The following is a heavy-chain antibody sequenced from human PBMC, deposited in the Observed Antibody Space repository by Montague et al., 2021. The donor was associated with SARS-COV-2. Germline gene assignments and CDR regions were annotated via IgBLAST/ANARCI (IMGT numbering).Heavy chain of an antibody. D-gene: IGHD6-13*01. Sequence: SETLSLTCAVYDGSFSDYYWSWIRQPPGRGLEWIGEINHSGSTNYNPSLKSRVTISVDTSKNLFSLKLSSVTAADTAVYYCARGRHNSSGYGTKYYFDYWGQGTLVTVSS. CDR3: ARGRHNSSGYGTKYYFDY. V-gene: IGHV4-34*01. J-gene: IGHJ4*02. CDR1: DGSFSDYY. CDR2: INHSGST.